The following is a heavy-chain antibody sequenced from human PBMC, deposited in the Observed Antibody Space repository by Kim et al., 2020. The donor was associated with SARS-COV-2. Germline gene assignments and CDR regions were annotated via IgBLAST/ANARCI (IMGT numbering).Heavy chain of an antibody. Sequence: PVKGRFTISRDYSKNTLYLQMDRLQPEDTAVYYCTSDLGDYCAGDCYSRVWGQGTTVTVSS. V-gene: IGHV3-15*01. CDR3: TSDLGDYCAGDCYSRV. J-gene: IGHJ6*02. D-gene: IGHD2-21*02.